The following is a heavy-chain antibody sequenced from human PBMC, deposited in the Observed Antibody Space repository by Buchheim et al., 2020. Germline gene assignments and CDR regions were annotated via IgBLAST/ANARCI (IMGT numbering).Heavy chain of an antibody. J-gene: IGHJ4*02. CDR3: AVYTSGWG. Sequence: EVQLVESGGGLVQPGGSLRLSCAVSGFTFSNYWMHWVRQAPGKGPVWVSRISSDGSTTNYADSVKGRFTISRDNAKNTLNLQMNSLRAEDTAVYYCAVYTSGWGWGQGT. D-gene: IGHD6-19*01. CDR2: ISSDGSTT. V-gene: IGHV3-74*01. CDR1: GFTFSNYW.